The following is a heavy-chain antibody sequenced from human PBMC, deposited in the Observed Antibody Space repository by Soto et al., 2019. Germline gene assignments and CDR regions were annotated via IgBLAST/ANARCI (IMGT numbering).Heavy chain of an antibody. CDR1: GFTFGDYV. V-gene: IGHV3-49*03. CDR3: AREFDFSIDY. CDR2: IRRKAYGGTT. J-gene: IGHJ4*02. Sequence: GGSLRLSCTASGFTFGDYVMSWFRQAPGQGLEWVGFIRRKAYGGTTAYAASVKGRFTISRDDSKNIAYLQMNSLKIEDTAVYYCAREFDFSIDYWGQGTLVTVSS. D-gene: IGHD3-3*01.